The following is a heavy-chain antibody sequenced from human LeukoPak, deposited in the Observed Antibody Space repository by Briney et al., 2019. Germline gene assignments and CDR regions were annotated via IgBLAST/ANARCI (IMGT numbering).Heavy chain of an antibody. CDR3: ARVGYYDILTGQRLGAFDI. V-gene: IGHV1-8*01. D-gene: IGHD3-9*01. Sequence: ASVKVSCKASGYTLTIYDINWVRQATGQGLEWTGWMNPNSGNTGYAQKFQGRVTMTRDTSISTAYMELSRLRSDDTAVYYCARVGYYDILTGQRLGAFDIWGQGTMVTVSS. J-gene: IGHJ3*02. CDR1: GYTLTIYD. CDR2: MNPNSGNT.